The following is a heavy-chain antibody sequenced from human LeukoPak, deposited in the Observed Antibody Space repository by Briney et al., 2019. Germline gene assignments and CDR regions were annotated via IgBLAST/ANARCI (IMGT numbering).Heavy chain of an antibody. D-gene: IGHD4-17*01. J-gene: IGHJ4*02. CDR3: ARAALRATPLPFDY. CDR2: IRYDGSNK. Sequence: PGGSLRLSCAASGFTFSSYGMHWVRQAPGKGLEWVAFIRYDGSNKYYADSVKGRFTISRDNSKNTLYLQMNSLRAEDTAIYYCARAALRATPLPFDYWGQGTLVTVSS. V-gene: IGHV3-30*02. CDR1: GFTFSSYG.